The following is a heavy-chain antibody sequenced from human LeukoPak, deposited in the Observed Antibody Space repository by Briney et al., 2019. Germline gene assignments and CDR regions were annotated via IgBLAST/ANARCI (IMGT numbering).Heavy chain of an antibody. V-gene: IGHV4-59*01. J-gene: IGHJ2*01. CDR3: ARAFYDSSGYYYWYFDL. CDR1: GGSISSYY. Sequence: SETLSLTCTVSGGSISSYYWSWIRQPPGKGLEWIGYIYYSGSTNYNPSLKSRVTISVDTSKNQFSLKLSSVTAADTAVYYCARAFYDSSGYYYWYFDLWGRGTLLTVSS. D-gene: IGHD3-22*01. CDR2: IYYSGST.